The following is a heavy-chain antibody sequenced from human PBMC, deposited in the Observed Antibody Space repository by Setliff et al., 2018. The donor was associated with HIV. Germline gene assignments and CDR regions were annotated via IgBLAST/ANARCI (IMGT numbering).Heavy chain of an antibody. J-gene: IGHJ6*03. V-gene: IGHV4-4*07. D-gene: IGHD3-16*01. CDR3: ARDVPWGDYYYYMDV. CDR1: GGSISSYY. Sequence: SETLSLTCTVSGGSISSYYWSWIRQPAGKGLEWIGHICTSGSTNYNPSLKSRVTMSVDTSKNQFSLKLSSVTAADTAVYYCARDVPWGDYYYYMDVWGKGTTVTVSS. CDR2: ICTSGST.